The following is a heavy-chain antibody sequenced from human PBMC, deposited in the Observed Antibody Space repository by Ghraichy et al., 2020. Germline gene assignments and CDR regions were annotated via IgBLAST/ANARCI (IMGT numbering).Heavy chain of an antibody. Sequence: ASVKVSCKASGDTFTDYYMHWVRQAPGQGLEWMGWINPNSGGTNYAQKFQGRVTISRDPSISTAYMELSRLRSDDTAVNYCARGLLDGNDLYPSDYWGQGTLVTVSS. J-gene: IGHJ4*02. V-gene: IGHV1-2*02. CDR2: INPNSGGT. CDR3: ARGLLDGNDLYPSDY. D-gene: IGHD5-12*01. CDR1: GDTFTDYY.